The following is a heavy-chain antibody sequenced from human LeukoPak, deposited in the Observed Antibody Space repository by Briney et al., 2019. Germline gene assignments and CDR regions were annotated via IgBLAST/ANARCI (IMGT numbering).Heavy chain of an antibody. D-gene: IGHD3-9*01. V-gene: IGHV3-23*01. CDR3: ANAMYYDILTGFPHEEDY. Sequence: GGSLRLSCAASGFTFRSYAMSWVRQAPGKGLEWVSTISGSGGSTYYADSVKGRCTISRDNSKNTLYLLMNSLRAEDTAVYYCANAMYYDILTGFPHEEDYWGQGTQVTVSS. CDR2: ISGSGGST. CDR1: GFTFRSYA. J-gene: IGHJ4*02.